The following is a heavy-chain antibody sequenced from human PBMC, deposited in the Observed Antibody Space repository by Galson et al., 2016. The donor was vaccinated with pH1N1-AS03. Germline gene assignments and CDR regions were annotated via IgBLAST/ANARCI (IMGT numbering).Heavy chain of an antibody. D-gene: IGHD5/OR15-5a*01. J-gene: IGHJ4*02. Sequence: SLRLSCAASGFRLTSIAMTWVRQAPGKGLEWVSGVVTRGDTYFADSVKGRFSISRDDYKNTMYLQMDSLGVEDTAIYYCAKDRVYDDRQWVFDYWGQGNPVTVSS. V-gene: IGHV3-23*01. CDR3: AKDRVYDDRQWVFDY. CDR2: VVTRGDT. CDR1: GFRLTSIA.